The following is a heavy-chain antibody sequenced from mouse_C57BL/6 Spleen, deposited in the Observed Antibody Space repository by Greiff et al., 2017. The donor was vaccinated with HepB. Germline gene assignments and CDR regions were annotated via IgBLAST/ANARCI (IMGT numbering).Heavy chain of an antibody. V-gene: IGHV1-61*01. J-gene: IGHJ2*01. CDR2: IYPSDSET. Sequence: QVQLKQPGAELVRPGSSVKLSCKASGYTFTSYWMDWVKQRPGQGLEWIGNIYPSDSETHYNQKFKDKATLTVDKSSSTAYMQISSLTSEDSAVYYCARRGSNFDCWGQGTTLTVSS. CDR3: ARRGSNFDC. CDR1: GYTFTSYW.